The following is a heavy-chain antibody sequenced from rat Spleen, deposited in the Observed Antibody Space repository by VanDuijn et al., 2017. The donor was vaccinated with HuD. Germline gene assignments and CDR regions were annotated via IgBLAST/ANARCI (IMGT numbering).Heavy chain of an antibody. CDR2: ISYDGGST. CDR1: GFTFSDYY. Sequence: EVQLVETGGDLVQPGRSLKLSCVASGFTFSDYYMAWVRQAPTKGLEWVASISYDGGSTYYRDSVKGRFTISRDNAKSSLYLQMDSLRSEDTATYYCTSTDYSDYYVMDAWGQGASVTVSS. V-gene: IGHV5-20*01. CDR3: TSTDYSDYYVMDA. D-gene: IGHD1-6*01. J-gene: IGHJ4*01.